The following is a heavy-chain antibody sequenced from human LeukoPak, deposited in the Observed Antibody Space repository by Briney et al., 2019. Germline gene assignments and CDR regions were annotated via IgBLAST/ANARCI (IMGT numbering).Heavy chain of an antibody. D-gene: IGHD6-13*01. J-gene: IGHJ4*02. CDR2: VWYDGSDT. CDR1: GFTFSSYG. Sequence: GGSLRLSCAASGFTFSSYGMHWVRQAPGKGLEWVAVVWYDGSDTYYADSVKGRFTISRDNSKNTLYLQMNSLRAEDTAVYYCARAGYGSSWYPFDYWGQGTLVTVSS. V-gene: IGHV3-33*01. CDR3: ARAGYGSSWYPFDY.